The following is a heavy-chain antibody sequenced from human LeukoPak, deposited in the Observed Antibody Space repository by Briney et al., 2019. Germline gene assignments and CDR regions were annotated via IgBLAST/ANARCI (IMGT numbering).Heavy chain of an antibody. V-gene: IGHV4-39*07. CDR1: GGSIINRSHY. J-gene: IGHJ4*02. CDR2: IYYSGSA. Sequence: SETLSLTCSVSGGSIINRSHYWGWIRQPPGKGLEWMGSIYYSGSAYYNPSLKSRVTVSVDTSKNQFSLKLSSVTAADTAVYYCARNSGRYAGIDYWGQGTLVTVSS. D-gene: IGHD1-26*01. CDR3: ARNSGRYAGIDY.